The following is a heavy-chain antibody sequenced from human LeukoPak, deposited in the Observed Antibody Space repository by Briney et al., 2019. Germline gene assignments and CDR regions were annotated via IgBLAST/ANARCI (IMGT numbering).Heavy chain of an antibody. V-gene: IGHV1-24*01. J-gene: IGHJ3*02. D-gene: IGHD2-8*01. Sequence: VASVKVSCKVSGYTLTELSMHWVRQAPGKGLEWMGGFDPEDGETIYAQKFQGRVTMTEDTSTDTAYMELSSLRSEDTAVYYCATDQELLYPHAFDIWGQGTMVTVSS. CDR3: ATDQELLYPHAFDI. CDR1: GYTLTELS. CDR2: FDPEDGET.